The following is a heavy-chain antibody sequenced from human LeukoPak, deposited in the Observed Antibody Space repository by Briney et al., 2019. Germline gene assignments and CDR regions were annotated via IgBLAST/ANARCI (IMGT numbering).Heavy chain of an antibody. CDR3: ARDYYGSGSYIFEVGYFDY. J-gene: IGHJ4*02. CDR1: GGSISISSDY. Sequence: SEPLSLTCTVSGGSISISSDYWGWIRQPPAKGLERYGWFYYSGSTYYNPSLKSRVIITEDTYNTQSSLKLPSVTAAGSAVYYCARDYYGSGSYIFEVGYFDYWGQGTLVTVSS. D-gene: IGHD3-10*01. CDR2: FYYSGST. V-gene: IGHV4-39*07.